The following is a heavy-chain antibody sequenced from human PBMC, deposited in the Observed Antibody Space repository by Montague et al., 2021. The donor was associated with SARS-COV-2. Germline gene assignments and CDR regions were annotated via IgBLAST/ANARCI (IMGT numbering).Heavy chain of an antibody. D-gene: IGHD2-15*01. Sequence: SETLSLTCAVSGGSFNGFYWGWIRQPPGKGLEWLGEIGEINNGRXANYKPSLKSRVTISLDPSKNQFYLQLTSLTAADTAVYFCARGLMRFAEVDAAPRNAFDVWGQGTRVTVSS. CDR2: IGEINNGRXA. CDR1: GGSFNGFY. CDR3: ARGLMRFAEVDAAPRNAFDV. V-gene: IGHV4-34*01. J-gene: IGHJ3*01.